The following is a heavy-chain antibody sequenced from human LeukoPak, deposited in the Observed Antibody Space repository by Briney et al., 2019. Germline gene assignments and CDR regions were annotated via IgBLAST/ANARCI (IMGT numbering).Heavy chain of an antibody. Sequence: GGSLRLSCAASGFTFSSYSMNWVRQAPGKGLGWVSAISGSGGSTYYADSVKGRFTISRDNSKNTLYLQMNSLRAEDTAVYYCAKDPNYYYDSSVHFDYWGQGTLVTVSS. CDR1: GFTFSSYS. V-gene: IGHV3-23*01. CDR2: ISGSGGST. J-gene: IGHJ4*02. CDR3: AKDPNYYYDSSVHFDY. D-gene: IGHD3-22*01.